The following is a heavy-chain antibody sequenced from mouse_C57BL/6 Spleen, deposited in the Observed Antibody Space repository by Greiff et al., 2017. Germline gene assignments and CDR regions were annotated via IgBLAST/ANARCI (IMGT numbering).Heavy chain of an antibody. CDR2: IYPSDSET. Sequence: QVQLQQPGAELVRPGSSVKLSCKASGYTFTSYWMDRVKQRPGQGLEWIGNIYPSDSETHYNQKFKDKATLTVNKSSSTAYMQLSSLTSEDSAVYYCARDYYGSSYGFAYWGQGTLVTVSA. CDR1: GYTFTSYW. D-gene: IGHD1-1*01. J-gene: IGHJ3*01. CDR3: ARDYYGSSYGFAY. V-gene: IGHV1-61*01.